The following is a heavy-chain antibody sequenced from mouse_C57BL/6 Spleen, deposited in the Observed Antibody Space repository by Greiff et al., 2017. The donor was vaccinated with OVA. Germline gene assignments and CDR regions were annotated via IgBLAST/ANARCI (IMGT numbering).Heavy chain of an antibody. CDR2: ILPGSGST. Sequence: QVQLQQSGAELMKPGASVKLSCKATGYTFTGYWIEWVKQRPGHGLEWIGEILPGSGSTNYHEKFKGKATFTADTSSNTAYMQISSLTTEDSGIYYCARVGSSWDYGGQGTTLTVYS. CDR3: ARVGSSWDY. V-gene: IGHV1-9*01. J-gene: IGHJ2*01. D-gene: IGHD1-1*01. CDR1: GYTFTGYW.